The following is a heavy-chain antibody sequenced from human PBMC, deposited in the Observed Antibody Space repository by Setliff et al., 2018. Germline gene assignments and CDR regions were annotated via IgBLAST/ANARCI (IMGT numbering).Heavy chain of an antibody. Sequence: PSETLSLTCAVSVYSISRDCHWGWIRQPPGEGLEWIGSIFYSGNTYYNASHNGRVTISGDTAKNQFSLKLTAVTAADTAIYYCAGHRAVAGAYDFDFWGQGTLVTVSS. CDR1: VYSISRDCH. V-gene: IGHV4-38-2*01. J-gene: IGHJ4*02. D-gene: IGHD6-19*01. CDR2: IFYSGNT. CDR3: AGHRAVAGAYDFDF.